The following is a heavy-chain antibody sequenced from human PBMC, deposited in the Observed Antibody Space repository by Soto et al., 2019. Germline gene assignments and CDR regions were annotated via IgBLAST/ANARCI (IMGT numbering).Heavy chain of an antibody. D-gene: IGHD5-12*01. J-gene: IGHJ4*02. V-gene: IGHV4-31*03. CDR2: IYYSGST. CDR1: GGSISSGGYY. Sequence: SETLSLTCTVSGGSISSGGYYWSWISKHPGKGLEWIGYIYYSGSTYYNPSLKSRVTISVDTSKNQFSLKLSSVTAADTAVYYCARYIVATILNRKGFFDYWGQGTLVTVSS. CDR3: ARYIVATILNRKGFFDY.